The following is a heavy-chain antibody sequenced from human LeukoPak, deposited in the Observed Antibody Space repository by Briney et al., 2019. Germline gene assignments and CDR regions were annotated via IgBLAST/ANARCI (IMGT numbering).Heavy chain of an antibody. CDR1: GFTFSDSY. J-gene: IGHJ4*02. Sequence: PGGSLRLSCAASGFTFSDSYMTWIRQAPGKGLELLSYISGSSSDVNYIDSVRGRFTISRDNAKNSLYLHMNSLTVEDTAVYYCATLDTVTLSPVDYWGQGTLVTVSS. CDR3: ATLDTVTLSPVDY. V-gene: IGHV3-11*01. D-gene: IGHD4-17*01. CDR2: ISGSSSDV.